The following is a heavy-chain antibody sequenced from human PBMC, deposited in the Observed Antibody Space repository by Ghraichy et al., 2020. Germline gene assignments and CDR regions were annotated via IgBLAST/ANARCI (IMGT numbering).Heavy chain of an antibody. CDR1: GFTLNTYS. CDR3: ARDTHLLRDY. CDR2: ISSSSGTI. Sequence: GGSLRLSCAASGFTLNTYSMNWVRQAPGKRLEWLSYISSSSGTIYYADSVKGRFTVSRDNSKNSLYLQMNSLRDDDTAVYYCARDTHLLRDYWGQGTLVTVSS. J-gene: IGHJ4*02. D-gene: IGHD2-2*01. V-gene: IGHV3-48*02.